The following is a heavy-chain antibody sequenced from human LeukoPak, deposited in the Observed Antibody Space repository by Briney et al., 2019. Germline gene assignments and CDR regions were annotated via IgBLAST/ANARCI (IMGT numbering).Heavy chain of an antibody. J-gene: IGHJ5*02. CDR1: GGSFSGYH. CDR3: ARGDRSPGDYYDSGGYYSPAARFDP. D-gene: IGHD3-22*01. CDR2: IKHSGSI. V-gene: IGHV4-34*01. Sequence: SETLSLTCAVYGGSFSGYHWSWIRQPPGKGLEWIGEIKHSGSINFNPSLKSRVTISVDTSKNQFSLKLSCVTAADTAVYYCARGDRSPGDYYDSGGYYSPAARFDPWGQGTLVIVSS.